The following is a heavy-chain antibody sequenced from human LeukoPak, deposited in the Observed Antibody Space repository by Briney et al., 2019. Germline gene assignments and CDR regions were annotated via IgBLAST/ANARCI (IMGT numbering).Heavy chain of an antibody. J-gene: IGHJ5*02. CDR2: INPNSGGT. V-gene: IGHV1-2*02. CDR3: AKHSGSLLASAGFDP. D-gene: IGHD1-26*01. CDR1: GYTFTGYY. Sequence: GASVKVSCKAPGYTFTGYYMHWVRQAPGQGLEWMGWINPNSGGTNYAQKFQGRVTMTRDTSISTAYTELSRLRSDDTAVYYCAKHSGSLLASAGFDPWGQGTLVTVSS.